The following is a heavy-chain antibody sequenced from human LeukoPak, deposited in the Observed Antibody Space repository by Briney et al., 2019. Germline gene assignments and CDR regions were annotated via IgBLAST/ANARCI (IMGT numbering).Heavy chain of an antibody. J-gene: IGHJ4*02. CDR2: IYTSGST. D-gene: IGHD5-24*01. Sequence: SETLSLTCTVSGGSISSSSYYWSWIRQPAGKGLEWIGRIYTSGSTNYNPSLKSRVTISVDTSKNQFSLKLSSVTAADTAVYYCAREEMTTMSPFDYWGQGTLVTVSS. CDR3: AREEMTTMSPFDY. CDR1: GGSISSSSYY. V-gene: IGHV4-61*02.